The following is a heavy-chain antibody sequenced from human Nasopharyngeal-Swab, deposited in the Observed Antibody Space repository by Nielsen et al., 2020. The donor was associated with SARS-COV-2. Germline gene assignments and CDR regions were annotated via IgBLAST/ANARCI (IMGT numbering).Heavy chain of an antibody. Sequence: GGSLRLSCAASGFTFSSYAMSWVRQAPGKGLEWVSAISGSGGSTYYADSVKGRFTISRDNAKNTLYLQMNSLRAEDTAVYYCARVRSLYGSGSYPTPGAFDIWGQGTMVTVSS. J-gene: IGHJ3*02. CDR3: ARVRSLYGSGSYPTPGAFDI. D-gene: IGHD3-10*01. CDR1: GFTFSSYA. V-gene: IGHV3-23*01. CDR2: ISGSGGST.